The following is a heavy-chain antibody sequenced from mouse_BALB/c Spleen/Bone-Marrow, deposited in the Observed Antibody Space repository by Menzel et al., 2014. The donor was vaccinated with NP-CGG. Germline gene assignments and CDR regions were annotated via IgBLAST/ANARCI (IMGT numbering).Heavy chain of an antibody. CDR2: ISYDGSN. J-gene: IGHJ3*01. V-gene: IGHV3-6*02. CDR1: GYSIISGYY. Sequence: VQLQQSGPGLVKPSQSLPLTCSVTGYSIISGYYWNWIRQFPGKKLEWMGYISYDGSNNYSPSLKNRISITRDTSKNQFLLKFNSATTEDTATYYCARGFITTVVPFAYCGQGTLVTVSA. CDR3: ARGFITTVVPFAY. D-gene: IGHD1-1*01.